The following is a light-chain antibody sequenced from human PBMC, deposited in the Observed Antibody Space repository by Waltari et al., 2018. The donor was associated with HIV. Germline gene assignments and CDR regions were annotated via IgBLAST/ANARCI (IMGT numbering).Light chain of an antibody. CDR3: QVWDGTNDHRV. Sequence: SYVLTQPPSLSVAPGKTARITCGGKNIGTKSVHWYQKNPGQAPVVGIYDNSDRPSGIPERFSGSNSENTATLTISRVEAGDGADYYCQVWDGTNDHRVFGGGTKLTVL. CDR1: NIGTKS. V-gene: IGLV3-21*04. J-gene: IGLJ3*02. CDR2: DNS.